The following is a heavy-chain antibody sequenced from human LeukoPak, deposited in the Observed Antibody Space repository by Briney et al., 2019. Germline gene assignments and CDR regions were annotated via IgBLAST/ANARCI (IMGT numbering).Heavy chain of an antibody. CDR3: ARRPDCSGGSCFVDY. J-gene: IGHJ4*02. CDR2: TANRAYSYTT. V-gene: IGHV3-72*01. D-gene: IGHD2-15*01. CDR1: GFSFSDHY. Sequence: GGSLRLSCAASGFSFSDHYMDWVRQAPGKGLEWVGRTANRAYSYTTEYAASVKGRFTISRDHSKNSLYLQMNSLKTEDTAVYYCARRPDCSGGSCFVDYWGQGTLVTVSS.